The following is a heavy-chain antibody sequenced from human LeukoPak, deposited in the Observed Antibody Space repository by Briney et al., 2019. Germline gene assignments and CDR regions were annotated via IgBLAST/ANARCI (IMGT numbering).Heavy chain of an antibody. D-gene: IGHD6-19*01. J-gene: IGHJ5*02. CDR1: GFTFSSYA. CDR3: AKDLAGISDNWFDP. V-gene: IGHV3-23*01. Sequence: PGGSLRLSCAASGFTFSSYAMSWVRQAPGKGLEWVSAISGSGGSTYYADSVKGRVTISRDNSKNTLYLQMNSLRAEDTAVYYCAKDLAGISDNWFDPWGQGTLVTVSS. CDR2: ISGSGGST.